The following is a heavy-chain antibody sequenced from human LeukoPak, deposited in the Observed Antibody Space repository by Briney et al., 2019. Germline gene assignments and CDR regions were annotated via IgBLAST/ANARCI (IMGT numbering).Heavy chain of an antibody. CDR2: ISVSSRYK. J-gene: IGHJ5*02. CDR1: GFTFSSYS. Sequence: GGSLRLSCAASGFTFSSYSMNWVRQAPGKGLEWVSGISVSSRYKNYADSMKGRFTISRDNAKNSLYLQMKSLRAEDTAVYYCARGKTSQNIVTRKTYNWFDPWGQGTLVTVSS. CDR3: ARGKTSQNIVTRKTYNWFDP. D-gene: IGHD2/OR15-2a*01. V-gene: IGHV3-21*01.